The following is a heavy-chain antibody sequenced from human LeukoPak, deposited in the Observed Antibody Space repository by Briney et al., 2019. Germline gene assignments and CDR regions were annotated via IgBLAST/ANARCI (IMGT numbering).Heavy chain of an antibody. CDR2: INHSGST. J-gene: IGHJ5*02. CDR1: GGSFSGYY. D-gene: IGHD5-18*01. V-gene: IGHV4-34*01. Sequence: SETLSLTCAVYGGSFSGYYWSWIRQPPGKGLEWIGEINHSGSTNYNPSLKSRVTISVDTSKNQFSLKLSSVTAADTAVYYCARVGTAMGARRAENWFDPWGQGTLVTVSS. CDR3: ARVGTAMGARRAENWFDP.